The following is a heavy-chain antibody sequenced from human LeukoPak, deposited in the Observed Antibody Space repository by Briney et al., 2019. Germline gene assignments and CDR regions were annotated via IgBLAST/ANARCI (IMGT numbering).Heavy chain of an antibody. J-gene: IGHJ6*03. D-gene: IGHD2-8*01. CDR3: ARAADCTNGVCYGYYYYMDV. V-gene: IGHV3-21*01. Sequence: GGSPRLSCAASGFTFSSYSMNWVRQAPGKGLEWVSSISSSSSYIYYADSVKGRFTISRDNAKNSLYLQMNSLRAEDTAVYYCARAADCTNGVCYGYYYYMDVWGKGTTVTVSS. CDR2: ISSSSSYI. CDR1: GFTFSSYS.